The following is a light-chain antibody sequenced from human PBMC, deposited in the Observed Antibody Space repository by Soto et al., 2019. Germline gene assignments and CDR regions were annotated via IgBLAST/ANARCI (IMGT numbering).Light chain of an antibody. CDR2: DVS. Sequence: QSVLTQPASVSGSPGQSITISFTGTISDVGSYNYVSWYQQYPGKAPKLMIYDVSTRPSGVSDRFSGSKFGNTASLTISGLRAEDEADYYCGSYTTSSNYVFGTGTKLTVL. V-gene: IGLV2-14*03. J-gene: IGLJ1*01. CDR1: ISDVGSYNY. CDR3: GSYTTSSNYV.